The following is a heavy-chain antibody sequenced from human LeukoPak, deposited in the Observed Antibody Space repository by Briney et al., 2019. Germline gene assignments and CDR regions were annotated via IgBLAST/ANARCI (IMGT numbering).Heavy chain of an antibody. CDR1: GGSISSYY. D-gene: IGHD3-10*01. CDR3: AKNGGYYYGSGNWFDP. Sequence: SETLSLTCSVSGGSISSYYWSWIRQSPGKGLEWIGYIYYSGNTNYNPSLKSRVTISVDTSKNQFSLKLSSVTAADTAVYYCAKNGGYYYGSGNWFDPWGQGTLVTVSS. V-gene: IGHV4-59*01. CDR2: IYYSGNT. J-gene: IGHJ5*02.